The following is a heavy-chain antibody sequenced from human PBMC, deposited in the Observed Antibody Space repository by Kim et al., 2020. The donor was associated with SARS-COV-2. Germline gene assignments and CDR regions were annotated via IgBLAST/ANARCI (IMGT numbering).Heavy chain of an antibody. D-gene: IGHD1-1*01. CDR3: ARDPSVQGHQN. V-gene: IGHV1-69*13. Sequence: SVKVSYKASGGTFSSYAISWVRQAHGQGLEWMGGIIPIFGTANYAQKFQGRVTITADESTSTAYMELSSLRSEDTAVYYCARDPSVQGHQNWGQGTLVTVSS. CDR2: IIPIFGTA. J-gene: IGHJ4*02. CDR1: GGTFSSYA.